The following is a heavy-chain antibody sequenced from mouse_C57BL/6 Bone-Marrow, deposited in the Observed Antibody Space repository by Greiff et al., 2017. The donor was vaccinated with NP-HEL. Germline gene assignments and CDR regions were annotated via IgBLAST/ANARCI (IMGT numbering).Heavy chain of an antibody. CDR2: IYPRSGNT. D-gene: IGHD1-1*01. V-gene: IGHV1-81*01. Sequence: VQLQQSGAELARPGASVKLSCKASGYTFTSYGISWVKQRTGQGLEWIGEIYPRSGNTYYNEKFKGKATLTADKSSSTAYMELRSLTSEDSAVYFCARRTNGSSYGFAYWGQGTLVTVSA. CDR1: GYTFTSYG. J-gene: IGHJ3*01. CDR3: ARRTNGSSYGFAY.